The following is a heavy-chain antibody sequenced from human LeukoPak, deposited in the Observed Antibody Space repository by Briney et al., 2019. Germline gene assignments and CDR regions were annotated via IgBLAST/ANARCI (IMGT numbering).Heavy chain of an antibody. CDR2: ISGSGGST. V-gene: IGHV3-23*01. J-gene: IGHJ5*02. CDR1: GFTFSSYA. CDR3: AKGARGSSWYPNWFDP. Sequence: GGSLRLSCAASGFTFSSYAMSWVRQAPGKGLEWVSAISGSGGSTYYADSVKGRFTISRDNSKNTLYLQMNSLRAEDTAVYYCAKGARGSSWYPNWFDPWGKGTLVTVSS. D-gene: IGHD6-13*01.